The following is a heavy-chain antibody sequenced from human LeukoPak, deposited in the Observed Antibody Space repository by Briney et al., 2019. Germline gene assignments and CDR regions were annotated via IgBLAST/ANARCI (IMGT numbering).Heavy chain of an antibody. Sequence: SETLSLTXTVSGGSISSGSYYWSCIRQPAGKGLEWIGRIYTNGSTNYNPSPKSRVTISVDTSKNQFSLKLSSVTAADTAVYYCAREKKTRTIFAVVINRPDAFDIWDQGTMVTVSS. V-gene: IGHV4-61*02. CDR3: AREKKTRTIFAVVINRPDAFDI. J-gene: IGHJ3*02. D-gene: IGHD3-3*01. CDR2: IYTNGST. CDR1: GGSISSGSYY.